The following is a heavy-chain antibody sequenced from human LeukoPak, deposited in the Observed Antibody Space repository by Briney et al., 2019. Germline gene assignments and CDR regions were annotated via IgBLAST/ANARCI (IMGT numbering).Heavy chain of an antibody. D-gene: IGHD6-13*01. J-gene: IGHJ4*02. CDR2: IKQDGSEK. Sequence: GGSLRLSCAASGFTFSSYWMSWVRQAPGKGLEWVANIKQDGSEKYYVDSVKGRFTISRDNSKNTLYLQMNSLRAEDTAVYYCARVSPGIHYFDYWGQGTLVTVSS. CDR1: GFTFSSYW. CDR3: ARVSPGIHYFDY. V-gene: IGHV3-7*01.